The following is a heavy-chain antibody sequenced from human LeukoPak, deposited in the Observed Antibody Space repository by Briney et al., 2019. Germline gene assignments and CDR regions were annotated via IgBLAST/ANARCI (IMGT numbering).Heavy chain of an antibody. J-gene: IGHJ4*02. V-gene: IGHV3-53*01. CDR3: AKAPPYKKYFDY. Sequence: PGGSLRLSCTASGFTVSNNYMNWVRQAPVKGLEWVSLIYSGGGTYYADSVKGRFTISRDNSKNTLYLQMNSLRAEDTAVYYCAKAPPYKKYFDYWGQGTLVTVSS. CDR1: GFTVSNNY. D-gene: IGHD1-1*01. CDR2: IYSGGGT.